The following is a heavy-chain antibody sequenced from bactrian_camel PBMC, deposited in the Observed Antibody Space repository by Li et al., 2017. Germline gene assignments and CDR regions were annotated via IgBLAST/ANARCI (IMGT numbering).Heavy chain of an antibody. CDR2: VFNGTEYT. CDR3: APREGQTISADFAY. J-gene: IGHJ6*01. D-gene: IGHD5*01. Sequence: EVQLVESGGGLVQPGRSLKLSCVASGFDLSLYDMSWVRQAPGKGLEWISTVFNGTEYTSYANSVRGRFTISRDNAKNTLYLQLNNLKTEDTATYCCAPREGQTISADFAYWGQGTQVTVS. V-gene: IGHV3S31*01. CDR1: GFDLSLYD.